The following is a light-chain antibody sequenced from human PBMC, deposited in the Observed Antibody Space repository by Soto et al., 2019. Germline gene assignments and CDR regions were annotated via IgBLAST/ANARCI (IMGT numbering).Light chain of an antibody. CDR3: QQYGSSPWT. Sequence: EIVLTQSPASLSLSPGERATLSCRASQSVSSYLAWYQQKPGQAPRLLIYDASNRATGIPARFSGSGSGTDFTLTISSLEPEDFAVYYCQQYGSSPWTFGQGTTGDIK. CDR2: DAS. CDR1: QSVSSY. J-gene: IGKJ1*01. V-gene: IGKV3-11*01.